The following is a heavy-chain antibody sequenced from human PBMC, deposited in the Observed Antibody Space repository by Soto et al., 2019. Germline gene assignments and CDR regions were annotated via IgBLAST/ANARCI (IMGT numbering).Heavy chain of an antibody. CDR1: GGSFSGYY. D-gene: IGHD7-27*01. J-gene: IGHJ4*02. V-gene: IGHV4-34*01. Sequence: QVQLQQWGAGLLKPSETLSLTCAVYGGSFSGYYWNWIRQPPGKGLEWIGEINHSGSTNYNPSLKRRVTTSVDTSKNPFSLKLSSVTAADTAVYYCARGWGKIFDYWGQGALVTVSS. CDR2: INHSGST. CDR3: ARGWGKIFDY.